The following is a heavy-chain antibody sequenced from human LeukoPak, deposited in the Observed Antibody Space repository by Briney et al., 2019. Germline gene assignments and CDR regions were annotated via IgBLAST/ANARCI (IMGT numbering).Heavy chain of an antibody. V-gene: IGHV3-48*04. CDR3: AKVTNSSGYYYHYYFDY. Sequence: GGSLRLSCAASGFTFSSYSMNWVRQAPGKGLEWVSYISSSNSTIYYADSVKGRFTISRDNAKNSLYLQMNSLRAEDTAVYYCAKVTNSSGYYYHYYFDYWGQGTLVTVSS. CDR2: ISSSNSTI. J-gene: IGHJ4*02. D-gene: IGHD3-22*01. CDR1: GFTFSSYS.